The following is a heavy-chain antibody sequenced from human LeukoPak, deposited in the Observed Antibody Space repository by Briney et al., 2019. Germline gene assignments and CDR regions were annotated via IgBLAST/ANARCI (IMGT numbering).Heavy chain of an antibody. J-gene: IGHJ4*02. CDR3: APGKFDY. Sequence: PEGSLRLSCSASGFTFNTYAMHWVRQAPGKGLEYVSAIDHNGGTTYYADSVKGRFTISRDNSKNTLYLQMSSLRTEDTAVYYCAPGKFDYWGQGTLVTVSS. CDR2: IDHNGGTT. V-gene: IGHV3-64D*06. CDR1: GFTFNTYA.